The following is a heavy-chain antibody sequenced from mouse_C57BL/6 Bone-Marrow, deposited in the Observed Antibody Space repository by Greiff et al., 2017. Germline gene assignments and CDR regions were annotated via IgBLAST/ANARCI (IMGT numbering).Heavy chain of an antibody. V-gene: IGHV1-50*01. CDR1: GYTFTSYW. Sequence: QVQLQQPGAELVKPGASVKLSCKASGYTFTSYWMQWVKQRPGQGLEWIGEIDPSDSYTKYNQKFKGKATLTVDTSSSTAYMQLSSLTSEDSAVYYYASDTTVVPYWYFDVWGTGTTVTVSS. D-gene: IGHD1-1*01. CDR2: IDPSDSYT. CDR3: ASDTTVVPYWYFDV. J-gene: IGHJ1*03.